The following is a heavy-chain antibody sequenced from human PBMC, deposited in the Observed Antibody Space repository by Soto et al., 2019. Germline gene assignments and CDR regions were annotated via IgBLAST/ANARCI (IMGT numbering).Heavy chain of an antibody. V-gene: IGHV4-34*01. CDR3: ARGRRNSYGYGYYYYYGMDV. J-gene: IGHJ6*02. D-gene: IGHD5-18*01. CDR2: INHSGST. Sequence: SETLSLTCAVYGGSFSCYYWSWIRQPPGKGLEWIGEINHSGSTNYNPSLKSRVTISVDTSKNQFSLKLSSVTAADTAVYYCARGRRNSYGYGYYYYYGMDVWGQGTTVTVSS. CDR1: GGSFSCYY.